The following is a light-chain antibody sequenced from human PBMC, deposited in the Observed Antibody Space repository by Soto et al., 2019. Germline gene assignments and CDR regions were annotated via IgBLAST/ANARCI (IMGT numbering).Light chain of an antibody. CDR3: FSYAGSYTYV. CDR1: NSNIGSNK. J-gene: IGLJ1*01. V-gene: IGLV1-44*01. Sequence: QSVLTQPPSASGPPGQRVTISCSGSNSNIGSNKVNWYQQLPGTAPKLLIYTSNQRPSGVPDRFSGSKSGTPASLDISGLQSEDEADYCCFSYAGSYTYVVGTGTKVNVL. CDR2: TSN.